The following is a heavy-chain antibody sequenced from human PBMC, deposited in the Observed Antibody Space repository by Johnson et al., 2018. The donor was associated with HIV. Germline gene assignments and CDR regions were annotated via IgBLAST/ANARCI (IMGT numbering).Heavy chain of an antibody. Sequence: VQLVESGGGLVQPGGSLRLSCAASGFTVSSNYMSWVRQAPGKGLEWVANIKQDGSEKYYVDSVKGRFTISRDNAKNSLYLQMNSLRAEDTAVYYCARDSKARFPTITMIDAFDIWGQGTMVTVSS. D-gene: IGHD3-22*01. CDR3: ARDSKARFPTITMIDAFDI. CDR2: IKQDGSEK. J-gene: IGHJ3*02. CDR1: GFTVSSNY. V-gene: IGHV3-7*01.